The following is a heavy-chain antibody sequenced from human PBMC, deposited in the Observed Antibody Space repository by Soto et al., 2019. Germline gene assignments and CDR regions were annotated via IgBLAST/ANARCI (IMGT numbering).Heavy chain of an antibody. CDR2: IFPADSDT. Sequence: GEALKISCKGSQYNFMNFWVGWVRQMPGKGLELMGIIFPADSDTRFSRSFQGRVTMSVEKSTYTAYLQWSSLEASDTAIYYCTATSTSAMDXWGQGTPVTVS. CDR3: TATSTSAMDX. J-gene: IGHJ6*02. V-gene: IGHV5-51*01. CDR1: QYNFMNFW. D-gene: IGHD1-26*01.